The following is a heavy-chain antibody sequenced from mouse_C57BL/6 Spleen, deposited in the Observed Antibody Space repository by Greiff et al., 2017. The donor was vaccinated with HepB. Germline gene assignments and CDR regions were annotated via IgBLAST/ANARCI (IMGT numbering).Heavy chain of an antibody. CDR3: ARLVGYDYDVNWYFDV. Sequence: EVQVVESGGGLVQPGGSLKLSCAASGIDFSRYWMSWVRRAPGKGLEWIGEINPDSSTINYAPSLKDKFIISRDNAKNTLYLQMSKVRSEDTALYYCARLVGYDYDVNWYFDVWGTGTTVTVSS. D-gene: IGHD2-4*01. CDR2: INPDSSTI. V-gene: IGHV4-1*01. J-gene: IGHJ1*03. CDR1: GIDFSRYW.